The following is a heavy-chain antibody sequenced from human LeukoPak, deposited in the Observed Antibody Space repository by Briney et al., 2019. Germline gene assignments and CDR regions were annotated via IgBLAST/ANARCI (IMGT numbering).Heavy chain of an antibody. CDR1: GGSISSYY. J-gene: IGHJ4*02. CDR2: VDSSGST. D-gene: IGHD3-22*01. V-gene: IGHV4-4*07. CDR3: ARARLDSSGRFDY. Sequence: SETLSLTCTVSGGSISSYYWTWIRQPAGKGLEWIGRVDSSGSTNYNPSLNSRLTMSVDTSRNQFSLRLSSVTAADTAVYYCARARLDSSGRFDYWGQGTLVTVSS.